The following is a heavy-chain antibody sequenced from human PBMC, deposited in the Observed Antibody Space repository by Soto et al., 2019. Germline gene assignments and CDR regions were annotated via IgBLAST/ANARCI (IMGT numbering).Heavy chain of an antibody. CDR1: GFTFSDYY. D-gene: IGHD3-3*01. CDR2: ISSSGRTI. V-gene: IGHV3-11*04. Sequence: VGSLRLSCAASGFTFSDYYMSWIRQAPGKGLEWVSYISSSGRTIYYADSVKGRFTISRDNSKNTLYLQMNSLRAEDTAVYYCAASGDDFWSGYNHWLDPWGQGTLVTVSS. J-gene: IGHJ5*02. CDR3: AASGDDFWSGYNHWLDP.